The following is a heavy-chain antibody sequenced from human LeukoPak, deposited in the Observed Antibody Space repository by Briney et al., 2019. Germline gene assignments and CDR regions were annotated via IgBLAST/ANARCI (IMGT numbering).Heavy chain of an antibody. CDR2: IYPGDSDT. Sequence: GESLQISCKGSGYRFTSYWIGWVRQMPGKGLEWMGIIYPGDSDTRYSPSFQGQVTISADKSISTAYLQWSSLKASDTAMYYCARVRIVATQYYFDYWGQGTLVTVSS. V-gene: IGHV5-51*01. CDR3: ARVRIVATQYYFDY. CDR1: GYRFTSYW. J-gene: IGHJ4*02. D-gene: IGHD5-12*01.